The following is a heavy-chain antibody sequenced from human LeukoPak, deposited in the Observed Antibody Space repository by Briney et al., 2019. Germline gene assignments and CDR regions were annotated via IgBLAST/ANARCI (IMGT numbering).Heavy chain of an antibody. J-gene: IGHJ4*02. CDR3: AKSGGGGYYYDSSGYYYYFDY. CDR1: GFTFSSYA. Sequence: GGSLRLSCAVSGFTFSSYAMSWVRQAPGKGLEWVSAISGSGGSTYYADSVKGRFTISRDNSKNTLYLQMNSLRAEDTAVYYCAKSGGGGYYYDSSGYYYYFDYWGQGTLVTVSS. V-gene: IGHV3-23*01. CDR2: ISGSGGST. D-gene: IGHD3-22*01.